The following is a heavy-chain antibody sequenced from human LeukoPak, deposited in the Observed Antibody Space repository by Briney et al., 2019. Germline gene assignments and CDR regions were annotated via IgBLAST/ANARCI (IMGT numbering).Heavy chain of an antibody. CDR1: GYSFATYW. V-gene: IGHV5-51*01. D-gene: IGHD3-3*01. CDR3: ARHPGLSSGYLDY. J-gene: IGHJ4*02. Sequence: KDGESLKISCKGSGYSFATYWIAWVRQMPGKGLEWMGIIYPGNSDTRYSPSFQGQVTISADKSITTAYLEWSSLKASDTAMYYCARHPGLSSGYLDYWGQGTQLTVSS. CDR2: IYPGNSDT.